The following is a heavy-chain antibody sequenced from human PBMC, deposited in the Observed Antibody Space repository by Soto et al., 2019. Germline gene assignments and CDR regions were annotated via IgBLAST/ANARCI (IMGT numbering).Heavy chain of an antibody. V-gene: IGHV3-30*18. Sequence: QVHLVESGGGVVQPGRSLRLACAVSGFRFSDYGMHWVRQAPGKGLEWVAVISNDGSKKYYGDSVQGRFTISRDDSKSTVYVQMDSRKPEDTAVYYCAKTRRGYDMFFYGLDVWGQGTTVTVSS. CDR1: GFRFSDYG. CDR2: ISNDGSKK. J-gene: IGHJ6*02. D-gene: IGHD5-12*01. CDR3: AKTRRGYDMFFYGLDV.